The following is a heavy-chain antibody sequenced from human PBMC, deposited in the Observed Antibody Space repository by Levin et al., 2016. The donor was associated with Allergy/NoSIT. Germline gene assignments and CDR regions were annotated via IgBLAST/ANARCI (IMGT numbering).Heavy chain of an antibody. CDR1: GGSISSSSYY. CDR3: ARQGYGVYLSDD. J-gene: IGHJ4*02. Sequence: SETLSLTCTVSGGSISSSSYYWGWIRQPPGKGLEWIGSIYYSGSTYYNPSLKSRVTISVDTSKNQFSLKLSSVTAADTAVYYCARQGYGVYLSDDWGQGTLVTVSS. CDR2: IYYSGST. D-gene: IGHD4-17*01. V-gene: IGHV4-39*01.